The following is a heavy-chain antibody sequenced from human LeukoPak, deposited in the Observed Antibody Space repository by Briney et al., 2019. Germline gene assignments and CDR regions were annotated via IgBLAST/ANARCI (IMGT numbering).Heavy chain of an antibody. CDR3: ARRSPRARFDP. CDR2: IYHSGST. D-gene: IGHD3-10*01. J-gene: IGHJ5*02. Sequence: PSETLSLTCAVSGGSTSSGGYSWSWIRQPPGKGLEWIGYIYHSGSTYYNPSLKSRVTISVDTSKNQFSLKLSSVTAADTAVYYCARRSPRARFDPWGQGTLVTVSS. CDR1: GGSTSSGGYS. V-gene: IGHV4-30-2*01.